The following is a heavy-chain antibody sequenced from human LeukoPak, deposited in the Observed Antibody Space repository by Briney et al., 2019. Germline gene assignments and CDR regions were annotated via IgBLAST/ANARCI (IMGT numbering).Heavy chain of an antibody. CDR1: GFTFSSYR. J-gene: IGHJ3*02. D-gene: IGHD6-6*01. CDR3: ARGLVDAYSSSSDAFDI. Sequence: GGALRLFCAASGFTFSSYRMNWVRQAPGKGLEGGSSISSSRSYIYYADSVKGRFTISRDNAKNSLYLQMNSLRAEDTAVYYCARGLVDAYSSSSDAFDIWGQGTMVTVSS. V-gene: IGHV3-21*01. CDR2: ISSSRSYI.